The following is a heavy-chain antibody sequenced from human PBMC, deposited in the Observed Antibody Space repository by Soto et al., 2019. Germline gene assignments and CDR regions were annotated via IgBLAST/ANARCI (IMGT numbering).Heavy chain of an antibody. CDR3: ASGWEVDDAFDI. V-gene: IGHV3-53*01. Sequence: EVQLVESGGGLIQPGGSLRLSCAASGFTVSSNYMSWVRQAPGKGLEWVSVIYSGGSTYYADSVKGRFTISRDNSKNTLYLQMYRLIAEDTAVYYCASGWEVDDAFDIWGQGTMVTVSS. J-gene: IGHJ3*02. D-gene: IGHD1-26*01. CDR2: IYSGGST. CDR1: GFTVSSNY.